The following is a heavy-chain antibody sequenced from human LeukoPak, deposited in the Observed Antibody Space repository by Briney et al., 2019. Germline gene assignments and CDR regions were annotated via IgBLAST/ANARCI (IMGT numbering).Heavy chain of an antibody. V-gene: IGHV3-53*01. Sequence: GGSLRLSCAASGFTVSGNHMIWVRQAPGKGLQWVSLIYSGGATYYADSVKGRFTISRDNSKNTLYLQMNSLRAEDTAVYYCARDATDYWGQGTLVTVSS. CDR3: ARDATDY. J-gene: IGHJ4*02. CDR1: GFTVSGNH. CDR2: IYSGGAT.